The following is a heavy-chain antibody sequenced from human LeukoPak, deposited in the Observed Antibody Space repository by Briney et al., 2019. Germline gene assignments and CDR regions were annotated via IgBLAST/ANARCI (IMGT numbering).Heavy chain of an antibody. CDR1: GGSFSGYY. D-gene: IGHD6-19*01. J-gene: IGHJ4*02. Sequence: SETLSLTCAVYGGSFSGYYWSWIRQPPGKGLEWIGEINHSGSTNYNPSLKSRVTISVDTSKNQFSLKLSSVTAADTAVYYCATSTSIAVAGTREGDYWGQGTLVTVSS. CDR2: INHSGST. V-gene: IGHV4-34*01. CDR3: ATSTSIAVAGTREGDY.